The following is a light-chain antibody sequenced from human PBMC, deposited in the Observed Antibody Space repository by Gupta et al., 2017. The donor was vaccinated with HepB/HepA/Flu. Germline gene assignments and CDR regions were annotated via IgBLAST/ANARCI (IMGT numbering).Light chain of an antibody. V-gene: IGKV2D-29*01. CDR1: QCILHRDGKTH. CDR3: KQSIQLPYT. J-gene: IGKJ2*01. Sequence: IVMTQTPLHLPVTPRQPASISSKSSQCILHRDGKTHLYWYLQKPGQPPQLLIYEVSNRVSGVPDRFSGRGSGTDFTLKISRVEAEDVGVYYCKQSIQLPYTFGQGTKLDIK. CDR2: EVS.